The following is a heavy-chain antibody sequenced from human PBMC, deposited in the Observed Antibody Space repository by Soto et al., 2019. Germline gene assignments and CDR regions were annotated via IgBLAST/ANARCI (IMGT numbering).Heavy chain of an antibody. Sequence: QVQLVQSGAEVKKPGASVKVSCKASGYTFTAYYIHWVRQAPGQGLEWMGWNNPNSGGTNYAQNLQGRVTMTTDTSISTAYVTVIRLSSDDTDVDYCATGCHYSSAVADYCGQGTLVTVSS. CDR3: ATGCHYSSAVADY. CDR1: GYTFTAYY. V-gene: IGHV1-2*02. CDR2: NNPNSGGT. D-gene: IGHD2-21*01. J-gene: IGHJ4*02.